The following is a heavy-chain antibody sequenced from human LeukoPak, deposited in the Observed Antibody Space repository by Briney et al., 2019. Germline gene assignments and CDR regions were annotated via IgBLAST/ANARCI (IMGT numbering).Heavy chain of an antibody. CDR2: INPITGDT. J-gene: IGHJ4*02. CDR3: ARYFAVPDGGGFDY. D-gene: IGHD3-3*01. V-gene: IGHV1-2*02. CDR1: GGTFKNYA. Sequence: ASVKVSCKASGGTFKNYAISWVRQAPGQGLEWLGWINPITGDTKYAQKFQGSVTMTRDTSISTVYMELSGLTSDDTAIYYCARYFAVPDGGGFDYWGQGTLVTVSS.